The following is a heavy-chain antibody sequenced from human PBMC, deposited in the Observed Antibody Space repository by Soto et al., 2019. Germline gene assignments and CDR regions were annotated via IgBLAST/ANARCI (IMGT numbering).Heavy chain of an antibody. CDR2: INPSGGST. CDR3: AREARATTRDYYYYGMDV. CDR1: GYTFTSYY. J-gene: IGHJ6*02. D-gene: IGHD1-26*01. V-gene: IGHV1-46*01. Sequence: ASVKVSCKASGYTFTSYYMHWVRQAPGQGLEWMGIINPSGGSTSYAQKFQGRVTMTRDTSTSTVYMELSSLRSEDTAVYYCAREARATTRDYYYYGMDVWGQGTTVTVSS.